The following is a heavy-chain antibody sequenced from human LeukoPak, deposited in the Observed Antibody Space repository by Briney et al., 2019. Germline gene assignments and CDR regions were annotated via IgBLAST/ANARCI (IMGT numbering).Heavy chain of an antibody. V-gene: IGHV4-59*12. CDR3: ARRPGGYYYYYYGMDV. Sequence: PSETLSLTCTVSGGSISSYCWSWIRQPPGKGLEWIGYIYYSGSTNYNPSLKSRVTISVDTSKNQFSLKLSSVTAADTAVYYCARRPGGYYYYYYGMDVWGQGTTVTVSS. J-gene: IGHJ6*02. D-gene: IGHD2-15*01. CDR1: GGSISSYC. CDR2: IYYSGST.